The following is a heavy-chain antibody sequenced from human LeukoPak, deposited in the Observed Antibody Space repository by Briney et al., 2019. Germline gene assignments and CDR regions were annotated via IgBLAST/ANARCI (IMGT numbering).Heavy chain of an antibody. CDR1: GFTFTSSA. CDR3: AAGTATSYYYYGMDV. D-gene: IGHD6-25*01. J-gene: IGHJ6*02. V-gene: IGHV1-58*02. CDR2: IVVGSGNA. Sequence: ASVKVSCKASGFTFTSSAMQWVRQARGQRLEWIGWIVVGSGNANYAQKFQERVTITRDMSTSTAYMELSSLRSEDTAVYYCAAGTATSYYYYGMDVWGQGTMVTVSS.